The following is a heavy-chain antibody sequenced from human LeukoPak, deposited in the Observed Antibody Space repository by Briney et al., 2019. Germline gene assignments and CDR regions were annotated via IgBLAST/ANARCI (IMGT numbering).Heavy chain of an antibody. J-gene: IGHJ5*02. D-gene: IGHD6-6*01. V-gene: IGHV1-2*02. CDR2: INPNSGGT. CDR3: ARSRGRIAALINWFDP. Sequence: ASVKVSCKASGYTFTGYYMHWVRQAPGQGLEWMGWINPNSGGTNYVQKFQGRVTMTRDTSISTAYMELSRLRSDDTAVYYCARSRGRIAALINWFDPWGQGTLVTVSS. CDR1: GYTFTGYY.